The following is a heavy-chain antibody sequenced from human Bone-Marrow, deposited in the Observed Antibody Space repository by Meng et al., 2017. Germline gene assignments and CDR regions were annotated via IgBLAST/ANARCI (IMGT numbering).Heavy chain of an antibody. CDR2: ISSSGSTI. CDR3: AKGAGRIASTGKRYFDY. CDR1: GFTFSSYE. V-gene: IGHV3-48*03. Sequence: GESLKISCAASGFTFSSYEMNWVRQAPGKGLEWVSYISSSGSTIYYADSVKGRFTISRDNAKNTIYLQMSSLRANDTAVYYCAKGAGRIASTGKRYFDYWGLGTLVTVSS. D-gene: IGHD6-13*01. J-gene: IGHJ4*02.